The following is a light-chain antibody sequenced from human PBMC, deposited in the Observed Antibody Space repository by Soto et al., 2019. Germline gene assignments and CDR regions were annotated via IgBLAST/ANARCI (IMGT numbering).Light chain of an antibody. CDR3: CSFAASSV. Sequence: QSALTQPRSVSGSPGQSVTISCTGTSSDVGAYNYVSWYQQHPGKAPKLMIYDVNKRPSGVPDRFSGSKSGNTASLTISGLQAEDEADYYCCSFAASSVFGTGTKVTVL. J-gene: IGLJ1*01. V-gene: IGLV2-11*01. CDR1: SSDVGAYNY. CDR2: DVN.